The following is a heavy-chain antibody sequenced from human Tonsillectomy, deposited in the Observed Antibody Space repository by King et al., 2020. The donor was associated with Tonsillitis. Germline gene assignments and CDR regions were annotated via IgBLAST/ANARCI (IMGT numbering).Heavy chain of an antibody. Sequence: EVQLVESGGGLVQPGGSLRLSCAASGFTFSSYWMHWVRQAPGKGLVWVSRINSDGSSTSYADSVKGRFTISRDNAKNTLYLQMNSLRAEDTAVYYCARAVVGDYGGVWVSASSLNRYFDLWGRGTLVTVSS. CDR2: INSDGSST. CDR3: ARAVVGDYGGVWVSASSLNRYFDL. V-gene: IGHV3-74*01. D-gene: IGHD3-16*01. J-gene: IGHJ2*01. CDR1: GFTFSSYW.